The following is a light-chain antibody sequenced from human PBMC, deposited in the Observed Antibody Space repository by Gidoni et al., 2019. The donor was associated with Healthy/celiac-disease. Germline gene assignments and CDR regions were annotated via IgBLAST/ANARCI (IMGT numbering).Light chain of an antibody. V-gene: IGLV2-14*03. Sequence: QSALTQPASVSGSPGQSITISCTGASSDVGGYDYVSWYHLHPDKAPILLIHDVSYRPSGVSDRFSGSKSGNTASLTISGLQDEDEGDYYCSSYTDGGTYVVFGGGTKLTVL. CDR3: SSYTDGGTYVV. CDR1: SSDVGGYDY. CDR2: DVS. J-gene: IGLJ3*02.